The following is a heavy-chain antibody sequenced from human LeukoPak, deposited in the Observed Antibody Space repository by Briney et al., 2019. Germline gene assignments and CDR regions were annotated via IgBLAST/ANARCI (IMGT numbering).Heavy chain of an antibody. CDR3: SAAAATYYYYGMDV. CDR1: GGSISSTHW. J-gene: IGHJ6*02. CDR2: IFHSGTT. Sequence: SETLSLTCAVSGGSISSTHWWNWVRQPPGKGLEWIGEIFHSGTTNYNPSLKSRVTISVDTSKNQFSLKLSSVTAAATAVYYCSAAAATYYYYGMDVWGQGTTVTVSS. V-gene: IGHV4-4*02. D-gene: IGHD6-13*01.